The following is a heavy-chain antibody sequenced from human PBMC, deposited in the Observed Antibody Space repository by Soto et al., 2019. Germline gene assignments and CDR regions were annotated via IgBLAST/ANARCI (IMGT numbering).Heavy chain of an antibody. CDR1: GFTFSSYA. J-gene: IGHJ4*02. D-gene: IGHD2-15*01. Sequence: GGSLRLSCAASGFTFSSYAMHWVRQAPGKGLEWVAVISYDGSNIYYADSVKGRFTISRDNSKNTLYLQMNSLRAEETAVYYCARDGVEIVGAVAATPIYYFDSWGQGTLVTVSS. CDR3: ARDGVEIVGAVAATPIYYFDS. CDR2: ISYDGSNI. V-gene: IGHV3-30-3*01.